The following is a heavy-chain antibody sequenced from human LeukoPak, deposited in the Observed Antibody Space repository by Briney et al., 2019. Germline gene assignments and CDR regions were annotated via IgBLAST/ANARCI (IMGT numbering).Heavy chain of an antibody. CDR3: ATVLSISTGRGVIIGANWSDP. CDR2: FDPEDGET. V-gene: IGHV1-24*01. Sequence: ASVKVSCKVSGYTLTALSMHWVRQAPGKGLEWMGGFDPEDGETTYAQKFQGRVTMTEDTSTDTAYMELSSLRSEDTAVYYCATVLSISTGRGVIIGANWSDPWGQGTLVTVSS. J-gene: IGHJ5*02. CDR1: GYTLTALS. D-gene: IGHD3-10*01.